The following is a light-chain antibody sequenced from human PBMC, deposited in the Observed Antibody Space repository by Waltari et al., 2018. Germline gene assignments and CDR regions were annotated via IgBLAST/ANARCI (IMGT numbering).Light chain of an antibody. J-gene: IGKJ1*01. CDR2: GAS. CDR3: QHYVSLPAT. Sequence: EIVLTQSPGTLSLSPGERATLSCRASQSVSRTLAWYQQKPGQAPKLLIYGASIRATGIPDRFTGSGSGTDFSLTISSLEPEDFALYFCQHYVSLPATFGQGTKVEIK. CDR1: QSVSRT. V-gene: IGKV3-20*01.